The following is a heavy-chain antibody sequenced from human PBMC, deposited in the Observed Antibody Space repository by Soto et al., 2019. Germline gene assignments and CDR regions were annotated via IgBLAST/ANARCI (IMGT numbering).Heavy chain of an antibody. J-gene: IGHJ4*02. CDR1: GYSFTSYW. CDR2: IDPSDSYT. CDR3: ARSSPPMGYCSGGSCYSGADY. D-gene: IGHD2-15*01. Sequence: HGESLKISCKGSGYSFTSYWISWVRQMPGKGLEWMGRIDPSDSYTNYSPSFQGHVTISADKSISTAYLQWSSLKASDTAMYYCARSSPPMGYCSGGSCYSGADYWGQGTLVTVSS. V-gene: IGHV5-10-1*01.